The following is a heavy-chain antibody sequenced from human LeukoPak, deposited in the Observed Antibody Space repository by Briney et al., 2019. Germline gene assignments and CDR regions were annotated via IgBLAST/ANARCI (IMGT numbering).Heavy chain of an antibody. Sequence: ASVKVSCKVSGYTLTELSMHWVRQAPGKGLEWMGGFDPEDGETIYAQKFQGRVTMTEDTSTDTAYMELSSLRSEDTAVYYCATTLPRQWLLLWGAFDIWGQGTMVTVSS. CDR1: GYTLTELS. CDR3: ATTLPRQWLLLWGAFDI. D-gene: IGHD2-21*02. CDR2: FDPEDGET. J-gene: IGHJ3*02. V-gene: IGHV1-24*01.